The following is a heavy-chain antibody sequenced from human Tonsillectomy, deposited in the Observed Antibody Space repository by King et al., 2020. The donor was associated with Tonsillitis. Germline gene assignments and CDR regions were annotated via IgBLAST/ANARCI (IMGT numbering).Heavy chain of an antibody. V-gene: IGHV3-30*18. D-gene: IGHD1-14*01. CDR3: AKDGIGLTDGYFDL. CDR1: GFTFSNYG. CDR2: IAYDARYE. Sequence: VQLVESGGGVVQPGRSLSLSCAASGFTFSNYGMHWVRQAPGKGLEWVGLIAYDARYENYADSVKGRFALSRDNSKNTLYLEMNSLSVEDTAVYYCAKDGIGLTDGYFDLWGRGTLVTVSS. J-gene: IGHJ2*01.